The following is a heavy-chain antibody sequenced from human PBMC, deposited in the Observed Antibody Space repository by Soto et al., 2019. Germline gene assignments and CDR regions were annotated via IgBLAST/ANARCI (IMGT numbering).Heavy chain of an antibody. CDR2: ISHGGSP. J-gene: IGHJ6*02. CDR3: ARRHYYYAMEL. CDR1: GGSVSSGGFS. V-gene: IGHV4-30-2*01. Sequence: PSETVSRTCAISGGSVSSGGFSCNWIREAAGQGLEWIGYISHGGSPHYTPSLESRVTISVHRSTNVISLNLTSVTPADTAVHFCARRHYYYAMELWAPGTTVTLSS.